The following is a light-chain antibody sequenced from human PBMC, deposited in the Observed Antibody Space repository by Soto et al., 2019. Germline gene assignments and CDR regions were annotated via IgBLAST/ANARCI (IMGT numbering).Light chain of an antibody. CDR3: QQSYSNVILT. V-gene: IGKV1-39*01. J-gene: IGKJ3*01. Sequence: DIQMNQSQSSLSASVGDRVTITCRASQSSSNYLNWYQQKPGKAPKLLIYAASSLQSGVPSRFSGSGSGTDFTLTISSLQPEDFATYYCQQSYSNVILTFGPGTKVDIK. CDR2: AAS. CDR1: QSSSNY.